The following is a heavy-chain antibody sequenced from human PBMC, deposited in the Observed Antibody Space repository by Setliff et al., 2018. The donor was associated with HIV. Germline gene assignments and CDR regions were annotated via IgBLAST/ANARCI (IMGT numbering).Heavy chain of an antibody. Sequence: SETLSLTCTVSGGSITSYYWSWIRQPPGKGLEWIGYIYYGGSTNYNPSLRSRLTISVDTSKNQFSLKLRSVTAADTAVYYCARRPPYWGFDFWGQGTLVTVSS. CDR2: IYYGGST. J-gene: IGHJ4*02. CDR3: ARRPPYWGFDF. D-gene: IGHD3-16*01. V-gene: IGHV4-59*08. CDR1: GGSITSYY.